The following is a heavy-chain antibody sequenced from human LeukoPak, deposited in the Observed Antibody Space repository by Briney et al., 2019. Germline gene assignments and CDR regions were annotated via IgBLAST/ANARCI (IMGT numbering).Heavy chain of an antibody. J-gene: IGHJ4*02. Sequence: ASVKVSCKASGYTFTGYYMHWVRQAPGQGLEWMGWINPNSGNTGYAQKFQGRVTMTRNTSISTAYMELSSLRSEDTAAYYCARGRAGGSGDYWGQGTLVTVSS. CDR2: INPNSGNT. CDR3: ARGRAGGSGDY. V-gene: IGHV1-8*02. D-gene: IGHD1-26*01. CDR1: GYTFTGYY.